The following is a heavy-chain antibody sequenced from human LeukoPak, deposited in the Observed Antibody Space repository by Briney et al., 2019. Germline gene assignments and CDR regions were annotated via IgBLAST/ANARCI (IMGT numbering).Heavy chain of an antibody. J-gene: IGHJ4*02. CDR1: GFTFSSFS. CDR2: ISSTGSTI. Sequence: GGSLRLSCAVSGFTFSSFSMNWVRQAPGKGLEWVSYISSTGSTIYYANSVKGRFTVSRDNAKDSLYLQMNNLRDEDTAVYYCARDLISGNYTFDYWGQGALVAVSS. V-gene: IGHV3-48*02. CDR3: ARDLISGNYTFDY. D-gene: IGHD1-26*01.